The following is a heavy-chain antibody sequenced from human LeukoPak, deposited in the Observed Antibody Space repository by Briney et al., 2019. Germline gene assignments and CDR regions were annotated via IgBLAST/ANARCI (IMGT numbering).Heavy chain of an antibody. V-gene: IGHV4-39*01. J-gene: IGHJ4*02. Sequence: SETLSLTCTVSGGSISSSSYYWGWIRQPPGKGLEWIGSIYYSGSTYYNPSLKSRVTISVDTSKNQFSLKLSSVTAADTAVYYCARGYCSSSSCYSDYWGQGTLVTVSS. CDR1: GGSISSSSYY. CDR2: IYYSGST. D-gene: IGHD2-2*01. CDR3: ARGYCSSSSCYSDY.